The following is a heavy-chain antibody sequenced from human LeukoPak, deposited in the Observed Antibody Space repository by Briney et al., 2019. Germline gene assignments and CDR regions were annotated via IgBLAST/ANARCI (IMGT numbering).Heavy chain of an antibody. V-gene: IGHV4-34*01. J-gene: IGHJ4*02. CDR1: GGSFSGYY. Sequence: SETLSLTCAVYGGSFSGYYWSWIRQPPGKGLEWIGEINHSGSTNYNPSLKSRVTISVDRSKNQFSLKLSSVTAADTAVYYCARVLSSRSKYYFDYWGQGTLVTVSS. D-gene: IGHD6-13*01. CDR3: ARVLSSRSKYYFDY. CDR2: INHSGST.